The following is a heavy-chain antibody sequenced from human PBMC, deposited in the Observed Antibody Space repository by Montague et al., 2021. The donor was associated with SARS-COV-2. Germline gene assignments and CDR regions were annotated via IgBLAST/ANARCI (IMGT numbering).Heavy chain of an antibody. V-gene: IGHV3-30*04. Sequence: SLRLSCAASGFTFSSDAMHWVRQAPGKGLEWVAVISYDGSHKYYADSAKGRFTISRDNSKNTLYLQMNSLRAEDTAMYYCASLSGYCVRASCFGSDYWGHGTLVTVSS. D-gene: IGHD2-2*01. CDR2: ISYDGSHK. J-gene: IGHJ4*01. CDR1: GFTFSSDA. CDR3: ASLSGYCVRASCFGSDY.